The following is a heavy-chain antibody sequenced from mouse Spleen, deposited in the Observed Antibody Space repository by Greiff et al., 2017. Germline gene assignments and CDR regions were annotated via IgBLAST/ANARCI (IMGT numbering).Heavy chain of an antibody. J-gene: IGHJ4*01. CDR3: ARDRDHKWAMDY. V-gene: IGHV3-6*01. CDR2: IRYDGSN. D-gene: IGHD1-3*01. Sequence: ESGPGLVKPSQSLSLTCSVTGYSITSGYYWYWIRQFPGNIVGWMGYIRYDGSNNYNPSLKNRTSITRDTSKNQFFLKLNSVTTEDTATYYCARDRDHKWAMDYWGQGTSVTVSS. CDR1: GYSITSGYY.